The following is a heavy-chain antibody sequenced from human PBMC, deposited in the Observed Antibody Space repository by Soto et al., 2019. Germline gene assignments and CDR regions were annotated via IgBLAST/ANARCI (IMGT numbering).Heavy chain of an antibody. CDR3: GRSGDYYGSYIDY. Sequence: PSATLSLTCTLPGYSISSGYYWPLSRQPPGKGLQWIGSINHNGNTYYNPSLRSRVTISVDTSKNQLSLKLSSVTAADTAVYYCGRSGDYYGSYIDYWGQGTLVTVSS. CDR2: INHNGNT. J-gene: IGHJ4*02. V-gene: IGHV4-38-2*02. D-gene: IGHD3-10*01. CDR1: GYSISSGYY.